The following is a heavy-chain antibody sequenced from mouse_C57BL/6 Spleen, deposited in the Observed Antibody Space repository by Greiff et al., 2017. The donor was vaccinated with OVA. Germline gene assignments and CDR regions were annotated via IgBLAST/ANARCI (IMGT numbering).Heavy chain of an antibody. CDR1: GFNIINSY. CDR3: ARKCNWDGGFGD. CDR2: IDPANGDT. D-gene: IGHD4-1*01. J-gene: IGHJ1*03. V-gene: IGHV14-3*01. Sequence: EVQLQQSVAELVRPGASVKMSCTASGFNIINSYMHWVKQRPEQGLEWIGRIDPANGDTKYAPKFQGQATITADTSSNTAYLQLRSLTSEDTAVYYGARKCNWDGGFGDWGKGTTVTVSS.